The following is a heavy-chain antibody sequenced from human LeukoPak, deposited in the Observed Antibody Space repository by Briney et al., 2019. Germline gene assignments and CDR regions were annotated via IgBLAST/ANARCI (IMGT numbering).Heavy chain of an antibody. CDR2: MNPNSGNT. CDR3: ARGPVWYQLRNEGSGGYYYYYMGV. CDR1: GYTFTSYD. V-gene: IGHV1-8*01. Sequence: ASVKVSCKASGYTFTSYDINWVRQATGQGLEWMGWMNPNSGNTGYAQKFQGRVTMTRNTSISTAYMELSSLRSGDTAVYYCARGPVWYQLRNEGSGGYYYYYMGVWGKGTSVTVSS. D-gene: IGHD2-2*01. J-gene: IGHJ6*03.